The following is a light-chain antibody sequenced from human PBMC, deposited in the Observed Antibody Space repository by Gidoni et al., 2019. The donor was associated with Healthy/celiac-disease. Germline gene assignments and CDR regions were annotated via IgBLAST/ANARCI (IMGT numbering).Light chain of an antibody. CDR3: QSYDSSLSGVV. Sequence: QSVLTQPPPVSGAPGQRVTISCPGSSSNIGAGYDVHWYQQLPGTAPKLPIYGNSNRPSGVPDRFSGSKSGTSASLAITGLQAEDEADYYCQSYDSSLSGVVFGGGTKLTV. V-gene: IGLV1-40*01. CDR2: GNS. J-gene: IGLJ2*01. CDR1: SSNIGAGYD.